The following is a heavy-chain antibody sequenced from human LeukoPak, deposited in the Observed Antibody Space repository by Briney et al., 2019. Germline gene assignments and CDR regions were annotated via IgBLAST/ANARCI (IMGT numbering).Heavy chain of an antibody. CDR1: GFNVSKSY. CDR3: ARDLAPLLWFGEPREV. Sequence: GPLRLSCAASGFNVSKSYLSWVRQAPGKGLEWVAVIYSAGTTYYADSVKGRFTISREKSANTLYLQMNSLSAEDTAVYYCARDLAPLLWFGEPREVWGKGTTVTVSS. J-gene: IGHJ6*04. D-gene: IGHD3-10*01. CDR2: IYSAGTT. V-gene: IGHV3-53*01.